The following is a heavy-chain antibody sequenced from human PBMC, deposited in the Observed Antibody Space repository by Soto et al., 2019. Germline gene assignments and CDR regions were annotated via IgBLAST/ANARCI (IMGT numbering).Heavy chain of an antibody. D-gene: IGHD1-26*01. CDR2: ISYDGSNK. CDR3: AKSSGGSYFRDAFDI. Sequence: LRLSCAASGFTFSSYGMHWVRQAPGKGLEWVAVISYDGSNKYYADSVKGRFTISRDNSKNTLYLQMNSLRAEDTAVYYCAKSSGGSYFRDAFDIWGQGTMVTVSS. V-gene: IGHV3-30*18. CDR1: GFTFSSYG. J-gene: IGHJ3*02.